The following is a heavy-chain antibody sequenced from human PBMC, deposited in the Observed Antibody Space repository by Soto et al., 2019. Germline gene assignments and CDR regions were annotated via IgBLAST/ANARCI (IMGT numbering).Heavy chain of an antibody. Sequence: SEPLSLTCTVSCDSISSGNYFWTWIRQHPEKGLDWIGSIYYSGSTYYNPSLKNRITISVDTSKNRFSMKLTSVTAADTAVYYCARVICTSITCYLPGWFDPWGRGPLVT. CDR2: IYYSGST. D-gene: IGHD2-2*01. CDR3: ARVICTSITCYLPGWFDP. CDR1: CDSISSGNYF. J-gene: IGHJ5*02. V-gene: IGHV4-31*03.